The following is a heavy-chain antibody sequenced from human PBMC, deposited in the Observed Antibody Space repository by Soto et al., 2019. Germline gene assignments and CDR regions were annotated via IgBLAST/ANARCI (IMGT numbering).Heavy chain of an antibody. CDR1: GGSISSYY. D-gene: IGHD3-22*01. J-gene: IGHJ3*02. Sequence: TLSLTCTVSGGSISSYYWSWIRQPPGKGLEWIGYIYYSGSTNYNPSLKSRVTISVDTSKNQFSLKLSSVTAADTAVYYCARSIPGGYYDSSGYYAFDIWGQGTMVTVSS. V-gene: IGHV4-59*01. CDR3: ARSIPGGYYDSSGYYAFDI. CDR2: IYYSGST.